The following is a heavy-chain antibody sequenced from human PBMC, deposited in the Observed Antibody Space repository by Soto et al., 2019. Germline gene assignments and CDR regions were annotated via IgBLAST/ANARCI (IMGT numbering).Heavy chain of an antibody. CDR1: GGSFSSGRYY. CDR3: VRNPTSPRRFDS. J-gene: IGHJ5*01. D-gene: IGHD6-6*01. CDR2: IYYSGLT. V-gene: IGHV4-61*01. Sequence: XATLSLTFTVSGGSFSSGRYYWSWIRQPPGKGLEWIGYIYYSGLTNYSPSLKSRVAISIDTSKNQFSLILSSVTAADTAVYYCVRNPTSPRRFDSWGQGTLVTVSS.